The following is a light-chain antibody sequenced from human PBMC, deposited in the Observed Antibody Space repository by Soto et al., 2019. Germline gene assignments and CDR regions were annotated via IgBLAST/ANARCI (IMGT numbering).Light chain of an antibody. V-gene: IGKV3-11*01. Sequence: EIVLTQSPATLSLSPGERATLSCRASQSVSRYLAWFQQKPGQAPRLLIYGASNRATGIPARFSGSGSGTDFTLTIASLEPEDFAVYYCQQRSDWPLTFGGGTKVDTK. J-gene: IGKJ4*01. CDR2: GAS. CDR3: QQRSDWPLT. CDR1: QSVSRY.